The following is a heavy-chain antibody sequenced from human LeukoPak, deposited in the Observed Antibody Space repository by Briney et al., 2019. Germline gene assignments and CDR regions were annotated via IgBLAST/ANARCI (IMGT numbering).Heavy chain of an antibody. Sequence: GGSLRLSCAASGFTFSSYAMSWVRQAPGRGLEWVSTISGNGGSTYYADSVKGRLTISRDNSKNTLYLQMNSLRAEDTAVYYCASIPDPIAYCGGDCYFDYWGQGTLVTVSS. V-gene: IGHV3-23*01. CDR1: GFTFSSYA. CDR3: ASIPDPIAYCGGDCYFDY. D-gene: IGHD2-21*02. J-gene: IGHJ4*02. CDR2: ISGNGGST.